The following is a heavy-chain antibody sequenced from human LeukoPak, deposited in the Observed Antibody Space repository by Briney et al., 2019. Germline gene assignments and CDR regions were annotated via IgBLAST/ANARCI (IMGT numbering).Heavy chain of an antibody. D-gene: IGHD3-10*01. V-gene: IGHV4-34*01. J-gene: IGHJ5*02. CDR1: GGSFSAYY. Sequence: PSETLSLTCGVYGGSFSAYYWSWIRQPPGKGLEWIGDINHSGTTNHNPSLKSRVTISVDTSKNQFSLKLSSVTAADTAVYYCARQLLWFGQDNWFDPWGQGTLVTVSS. CDR2: INHSGTT. CDR3: ARQLLWFGQDNWFDP.